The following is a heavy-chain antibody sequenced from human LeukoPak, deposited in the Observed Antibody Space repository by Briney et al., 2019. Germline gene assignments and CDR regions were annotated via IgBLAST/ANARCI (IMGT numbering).Heavy chain of an antibody. CDR2: ISSNGGST. D-gene: IGHD3-22*01. CDR1: GFTFSSYA. J-gene: IGHJ4*02. Sequence: GGSLRLSCAASGFTFSSYAMHWVRQAPGKGLEYVSAISSNGGSTYYANSVKGRFTISRDNSKNTLYLQMGSLRAEDMAVYYCAREEDYYDSSGYYDYWGQGTLVTVSS. CDR3: AREEDYYDSSGYYDY. V-gene: IGHV3-64*01.